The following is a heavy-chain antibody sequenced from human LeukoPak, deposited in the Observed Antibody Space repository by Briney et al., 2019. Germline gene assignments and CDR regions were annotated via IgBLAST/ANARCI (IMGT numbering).Heavy chain of an antibody. D-gene: IGHD2-2*01. Sequence: NASGTLSLTCTVSGGSISSYYWSWIRQPPGKGLEWIGYIYYSGSTNYNPSLKSRVTISVDTSKNQFSLKLSSVTAADTAVYYCARVKKWAPATKRYFDYWGQGTLVTVSS. CDR2: IYYSGST. J-gene: IGHJ4*02. CDR3: ARVKKWAPATKRYFDY. CDR1: GGSISSYY. V-gene: IGHV4-59*01.